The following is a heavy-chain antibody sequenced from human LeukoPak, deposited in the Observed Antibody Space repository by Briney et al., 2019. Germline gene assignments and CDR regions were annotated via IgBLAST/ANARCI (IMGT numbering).Heavy chain of an antibody. J-gene: IGHJ4*02. CDR3: ARDWTGIYYDSSGPTDDY. CDR1: GGSISSGRYY. V-gene: IGHV4-61*02. CDR2: IYTSGST. Sequence: PSETLSLTCTVSGGSISSGRYYWSWIRQPAGKGLEWIGRIYTSGSTNYNPSLKSRVTISVDTSKNQFSLKLSSVTAADTAVYYCARDWTGIYYDSSGPTDDYWGQGTLVTVSS. D-gene: IGHD3-22*01.